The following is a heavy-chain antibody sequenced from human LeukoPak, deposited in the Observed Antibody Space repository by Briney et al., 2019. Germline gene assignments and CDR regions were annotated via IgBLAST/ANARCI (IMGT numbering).Heavy chain of an antibody. J-gene: IGHJ1*01. CDR3: VRDQREGSAWSWYFQH. V-gene: IGHV3-53*01. CDR1: GFTVSSNY. Sequence: GGSLRLSCAASGFTVSSNYMSWVRQAPGKGLQLVSVIYGGGETFYADSVKGRFTISRDNSKNTLYLQMNSLRAEDTAVYYCVRDQREGSAWSWYFQHWGQGTLVTVSS. CDR2: IYGGGET. D-gene: IGHD6-19*01.